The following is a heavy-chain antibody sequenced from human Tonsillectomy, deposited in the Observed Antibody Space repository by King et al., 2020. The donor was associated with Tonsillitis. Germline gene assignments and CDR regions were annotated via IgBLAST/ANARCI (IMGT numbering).Heavy chain of an antibody. CDR1: GGSISSGDYY. CDR2: IYYSGST. J-gene: IGHJ3*02. V-gene: IGHV4-30-4*01. CDR3: AREDYDILTGYYINAFDI. D-gene: IGHD3-9*01. Sequence: VQLQESGPGLVKPSQTLSLTCTVSGGSISSGDYYWSWIRQPPGKGLEWIGYIYYSGSTYYNPSLTSRVTISVDTSKNQFSLKLSSVTAADTAVYYCAREDYDILTGYYINAFDIWGQGTMVTVSS.